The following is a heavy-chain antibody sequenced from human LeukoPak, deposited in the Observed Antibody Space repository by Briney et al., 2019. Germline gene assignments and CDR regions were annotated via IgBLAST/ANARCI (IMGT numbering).Heavy chain of an antibody. CDR1: GSSFSGYY. Sequence: PSETLSLTCGVYGSSFSGYYWSWIGQPPGKGLEWIVEINHSGSTNYNASLKSRVTISVDTSRKQFSLKLSSVTAADSAMYYCAREPGWTIAARPFDYCGQGTLVTVSS. CDR2: INHSGST. CDR3: AREPGWTIAARPFDY. D-gene: IGHD6-6*01. V-gene: IGHV4-34*01. J-gene: IGHJ4*02.